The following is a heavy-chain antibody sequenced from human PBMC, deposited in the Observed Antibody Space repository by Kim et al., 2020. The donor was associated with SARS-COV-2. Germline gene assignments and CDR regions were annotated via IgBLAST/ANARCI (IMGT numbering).Heavy chain of an antibody. D-gene: IGHD6-19*01. CDR1: GFTFSNFA. J-gene: IGHJ4*02. Sequence: GGSLRLSCTASGFTFSNFAMNWVRQAPGKGLEWVSAISGNAATTYYTDSVKGRFAISRDNSKNTVYLQMSSLRAEDTAVYYCAKDRGGYTNGWYKGAYHFDSWGQGTLATVSS. CDR2: ISGNAATT. V-gene: IGHV3-23*01. CDR3: AKDRGGYTNGWYKGAYHFDS.